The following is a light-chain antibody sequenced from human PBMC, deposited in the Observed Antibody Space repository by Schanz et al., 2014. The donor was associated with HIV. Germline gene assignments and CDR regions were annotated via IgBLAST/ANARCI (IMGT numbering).Light chain of an antibody. CDR3: GTWDDSLNGWV. J-gene: IGLJ3*02. V-gene: IGLV1-44*01. Sequence: QSVLTQPPSASGTPGQRVTISCSGSSSNIGSNAVHWYQQLPGAAPKLLIYNTYHRPSGVPDRFSGSESGTSASLAISGLQSEDEADYYCGTWDDSLNGWVFGGGTKLTVL. CDR1: SSNIGSNA. CDR2: NTY.